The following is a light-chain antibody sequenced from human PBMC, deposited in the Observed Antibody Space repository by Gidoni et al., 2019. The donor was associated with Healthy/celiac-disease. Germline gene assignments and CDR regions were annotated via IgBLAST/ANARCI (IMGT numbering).Light chain of an antibody. CDR1: QSISSW. V-gene: IGKV1-5*01. CDR2: DAS. J-gene: IGKJ4*02. CDR3: QQYNSYLLT. Sequence: DIQMTQSPSTLSASVGDRVTITCRGSQSISSWLAWYQQKPGKAPKLLIYDASSLESGVPSRFSGSGSGTEFTLTISSLQPDDFATYYCQQYNSYLLTFGGGTKVEIK.